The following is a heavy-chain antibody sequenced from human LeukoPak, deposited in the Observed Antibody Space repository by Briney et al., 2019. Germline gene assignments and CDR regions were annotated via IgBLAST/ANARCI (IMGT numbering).Heavy chain of an antibody. CDR3: AREGNDYYYDQ. CDR2: ISNSGGST. V-gene: IGHV3-23*01. CDR1: GFLFRSYG. J-gene: IGHJ4*02. Sequence: GGSLRLSCAASGFLFRSYGMSWVRQAPGKGLEWVSGISNSGGSTFYADSVKGRFTISRDNAKNSLYLQVASLRGDDTATYYCAREGNDYYYDQWGQGTLVTVSP. D-gene: IGHD3-16*01.